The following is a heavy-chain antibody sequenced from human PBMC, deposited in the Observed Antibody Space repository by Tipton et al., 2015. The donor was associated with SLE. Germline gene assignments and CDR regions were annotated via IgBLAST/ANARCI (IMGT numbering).Heavy chain of an antibody. J-gene: IGHJ3*02. CDR1: GGSFRGYY. CDR2: INHSGST. Sequence: TLSLTCAVYGGSFRGYYWSWIRQPPGKGLEWIGEINHSGSTNYNPSLKSRVTISVDTSKNQFSLKLSSVTAADTAVYYCARGRSSGAFDIWGQGTMVTVSS. D-gene: IGHD1-26*01. V-gene: IGHV4-34*01. CDR3: ARGRSSGAFDI.